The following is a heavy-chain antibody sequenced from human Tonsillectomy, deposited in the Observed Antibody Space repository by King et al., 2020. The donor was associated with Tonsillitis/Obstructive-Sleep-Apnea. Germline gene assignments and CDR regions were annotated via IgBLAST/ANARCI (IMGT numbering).Heavy chain of an antibody. D-gene: IGHD2-2*01. V-gene: IGHV1-46*01. CDR2: INSSGGGT. CDR1: GYTFTNYY. J-gene: IGHJ2*01. CDR3: AGGSSSSPSFDL. Sequence: VQLVESGAEVKKPGASVKVSCKASGYTFTNYYVHWVRQAPGQGLEWMGIINSSGGGTIYAQKFQGRVTMTRDTSTSTVYMELSSLRSEDTAMYYCAGGSSSSPSFDLWGRGTLVTVSS.